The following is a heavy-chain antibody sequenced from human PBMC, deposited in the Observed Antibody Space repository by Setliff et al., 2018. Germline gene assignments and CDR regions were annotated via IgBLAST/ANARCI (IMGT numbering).Heavy chain of an antibody. V-gene: IGHV4-39*07. J-gene: IGHJ3*01. CDR1: GGSISNSDYY. CDR3: VRDAGDGYGVDAYAGGGFDF. CDR2: FRPSGKT. D-gene: IGHD4-17*01. Sequence: SETLSLTCSVSGGSISNSDYYWGWIRQPPGKGLEWIGSFRPSGKTYYNPSLNSRVTISVDTSKKQFSLKVTSVTAADTAVYYCVRDAGDGYGVDAYAGGGFDFWGQGTMVTVSS.